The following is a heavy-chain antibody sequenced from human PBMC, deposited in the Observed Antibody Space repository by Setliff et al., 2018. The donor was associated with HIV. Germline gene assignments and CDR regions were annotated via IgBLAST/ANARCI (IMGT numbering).Heavy chain of an antibody. J-gene: IGHJ3*02. CDR3: ARGQTTTTLSTLRGRAFDI. D-gene: IGHD4-4*01. CDR1: GGSFSGYY. V-gene: IGHV4-34*01. Sequence: KPSETLSLTCAVYGGSFSGYYWTWIRQCPGKGLEWIGEINQSGITNYNPSLKSRLTISVDTSKNQFSLRLTSVTAADTAIYFCARGQTTTTLSTLRGRAFDIWGQGTMVTVS. CDR2: INQSGIT.